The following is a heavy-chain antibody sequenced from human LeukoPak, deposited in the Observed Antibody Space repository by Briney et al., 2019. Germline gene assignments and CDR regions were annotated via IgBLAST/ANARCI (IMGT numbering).Heavy chain of an antibody. D-gene: IGHD1-26*01. CDR3: ARSGVWSKGPDY. CDR1: GFTFSSYG. CDR2: ISGSGGST. Sequence: GGSLRLSCAASGFTFSSYGMHWVRQAPGKGLEWVSAISGSGGSTYYADSVKGRFTISRDNSKNTLYLQMNSLRAEDTAVYYCARSGVWSKGPDYWAREPWSPSLQ. V-gene: IGHV3-23*01. J-gene: IGHJ4*02.